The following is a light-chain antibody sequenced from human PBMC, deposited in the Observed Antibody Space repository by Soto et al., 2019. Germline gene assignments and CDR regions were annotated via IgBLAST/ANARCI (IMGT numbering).Light chain of an antibody. CDR2: GHS. J-gene: IGLJ3*02. CDR1: SSNIGAGYD. CDR3: QSYDSSLSWV. V-gene: IGLV1-40*01. Sequence: QSVLTKPPSVSGAPGQRVTISCTGSSSNIGAGYDVHWYQQLPGTAPKLLIYGHSNRPSGVPDRFSGSKSGTSASLAITGLQAEDEADYYCQSYDSSLSWVFGGGTQLTVL.